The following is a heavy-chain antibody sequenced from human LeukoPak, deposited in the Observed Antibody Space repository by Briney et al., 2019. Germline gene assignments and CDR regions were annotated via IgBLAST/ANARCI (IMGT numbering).Heavy chain of an antibody. CDR3: AKDLRYSSSWYFDY. D-gene: IGHD6-13*01. V-gene: IGHV3-48*03. CDR2: ISNSGSAI. Sequence: GGSLRLSCAASGFTFSGYEMNWVRQAPEKGLEWVSYISNSGSAIYYADSVKGRFTISRDNSKNTLYLQMNSLRAEDTAVYYCAKDLRYSSSWYFDYWGQGTLVTVSS. CDR1: GFTFSGYE. J-gene: IGHJ4*02.